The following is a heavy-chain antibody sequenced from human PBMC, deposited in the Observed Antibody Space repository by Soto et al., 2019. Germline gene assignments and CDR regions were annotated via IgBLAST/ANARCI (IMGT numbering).Heavy chain of an antibody. CDR3: AKETYSGPLDY. J-gene: IGHJ4*02. CDR2: INSDGSST. Sequence: GGSLRLSCAASGFTFSSYWMHWVRQAPGKGLVWVSRINSDGSSTYYADSVKGRFTISRDNAKNTLYLQMNSLRAEDTAVYYCAKETYSGPLDYWGQGTLVTVSS. V-gene: IGHV3-74*01. D-gene: IGHD2-15*01. CDR1: GFTFSSYW.